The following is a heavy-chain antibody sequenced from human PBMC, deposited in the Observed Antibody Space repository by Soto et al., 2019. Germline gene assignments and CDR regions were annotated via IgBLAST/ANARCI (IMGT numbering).Heavy chain of an antibody. D-gene: IGHD3-10*01. CDR3: ARMGNGSGFPGWFDP. CDR1: GGTFSSYA. J-gene: IGHJ5*02. Sequence: GASVKVSCKASGGTFSSYAISWVRQAPGQGLEWMGGIIPIFGTANYAQKFQGRVTITADESTSTAYMELSSLRSEDTAVYYCARMGNGSGFPGWFDPWGQGTLVTVSS. V-gene: IGHV1-69*13. CDR2: IIPIFGTA.